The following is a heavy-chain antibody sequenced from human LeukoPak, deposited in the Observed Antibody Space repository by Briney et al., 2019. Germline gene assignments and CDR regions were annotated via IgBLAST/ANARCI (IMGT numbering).Heavy chain of an antibody. J-gene: IGHJ4*02. CDR3: AKALQRGRVGALNY. D-gene: IGHD1-26*01. CDR2: ISGSGGST. V-gene: IGHV3-23*01. CDR1: GFTFSSYA. Sequence: GGSLRLSCAASGFTFSSYAMSWVRQAPGKGLEWVSAISGSGGSTYYADSVKGRFTISRDNSKNTLYLQMNSLRAEDTAVYYCAKALQRGRVGALNYWGQGTLVTVSS.